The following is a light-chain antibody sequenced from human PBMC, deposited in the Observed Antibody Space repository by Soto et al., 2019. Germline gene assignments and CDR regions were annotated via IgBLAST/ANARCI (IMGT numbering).Light chain of an antibody. Sequence: QSALNQPPSASGSPGQSVTISCTGTSSDVGGYNYVSWYQQHPGKAPKLMIYEVSKRPSGVPDRFSGSKSGNTASLTVSGLQADDEADYYCSSYAGSNNFVVFGGGTQLTVL. CDR3: SSYAGSNNFVV. J-gene: IGLJ2*01. CDR2: EVS. CDR1: SSDVGGYNY. V-gene: IGLV2-8*01.